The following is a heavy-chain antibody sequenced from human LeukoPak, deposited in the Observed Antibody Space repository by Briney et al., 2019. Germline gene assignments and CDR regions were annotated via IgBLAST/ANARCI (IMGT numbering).Heavy chain of an antibody. Sequence: SVKVSCKASGGTFSSYAISWVRQAPGQGLEWMGGIIPIFGTANYAQKFQGRVTITADESTSTAYMELSSLRSEDTAVYYCARGGSYYVNYYYYMDVWGKGTTVTISS. CDR1: GGTFSSYA. J-gene: IGHJ6*03. CDR3: ARGGSYYVNYYYYMDV. V-gene: IGHV1-69*13. D-gene: IGHD1-26*01. CDR2: IIPIFGTA.